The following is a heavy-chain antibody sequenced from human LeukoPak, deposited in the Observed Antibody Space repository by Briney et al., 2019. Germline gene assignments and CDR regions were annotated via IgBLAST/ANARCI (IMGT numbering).Heavy chain of an antibody. CDR3: ARHSDREGMATIPYFDY. D-gene: IGHD5-24*01. Sequence: SETLSLTCTVSVGSISSSSYYWGWIRQPPGKGLEWIGSIYYSGSTYYNPSLKSRVTISVDTSKNQFSLKLSSVTAADTAVYYCARHSDREGMATIPYFDYWGQGTLVTVSS. V-gene: IGHV4-39*01. J-gene: IGHJ4*02. CDR1: VGSISSSSYY. CDR2: IYYSGST.